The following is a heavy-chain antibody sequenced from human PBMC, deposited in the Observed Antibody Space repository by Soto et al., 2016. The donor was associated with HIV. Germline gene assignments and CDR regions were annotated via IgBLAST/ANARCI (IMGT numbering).Heavy chain of an antibody. J-gene: IGHJ4*02. CDR2: ISNSINYI. CDR1: GFTFSSYR. CDR3: ARDGYTSGWYGLGYFDY. V-gene: IGHV3-21*01. D-gene: IGHD6-19*01. Sequence: EVQLVESGGGLVKPGGSLRLSCAASGFTFSSYRMNWVRQAPGKGLEWVSSISNSINYIYYADSVKGRFTISRDNAKNSLYLQMNSLRAEDTAVYYCARDGYTSGWYGLGYFDYVGPGNLVTVS.